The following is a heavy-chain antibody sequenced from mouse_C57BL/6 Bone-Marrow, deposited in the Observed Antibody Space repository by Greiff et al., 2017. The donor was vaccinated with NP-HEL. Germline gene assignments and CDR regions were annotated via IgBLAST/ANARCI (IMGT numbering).Heavy chain of an antibody. Sequence: VQVVESGAELVRPGASVKLSCKASGYTFTDYYINWVKQRPGQGLEWIARIYPGSGNTYYNEKFKGKATLTAEKSSSTAYMQLSSLTSEDSAVYFCARSGLRRDGAWFAYWGQGTLVTVSA. V-gene: IGHV1-76*01. D-gene: IGHD2-4*01. CDR2: IYPGSGNT. CDR1: GYTFTDYY. CDR3: ARSGLRRDGAWFAY. J-gene: IGHJ3*01.